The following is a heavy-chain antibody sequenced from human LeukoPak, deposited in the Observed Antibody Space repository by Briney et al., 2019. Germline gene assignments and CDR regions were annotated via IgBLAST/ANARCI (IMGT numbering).Heavy chain of an antibody. Sequence: ASVNVSCKASGYTFTVYYMHWVRQAPGQGLEWMGWINPNSGGTNYAQKFQGRVTMTRDTSISTAYMELSRLRSDDTAVYYCARSYETRAFDIWGQGTMVTVSS. V-gene: IGHV1-2*02. CDR1: GYTFTVYY. J-gene: IGHJ3*02. CDR2: INPNSGGT. CDR3: ARSYETRAFDI. D-gene: IGHD3-3*01.